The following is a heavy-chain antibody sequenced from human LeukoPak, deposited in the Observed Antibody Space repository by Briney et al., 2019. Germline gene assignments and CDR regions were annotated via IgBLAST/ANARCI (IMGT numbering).Heavy chain of an antibody. CDR3: ARASRGIAANLCFDY. J-gene: IGHJ4*02. D-gene: IGHD6-25*01. Sequence: GGSLRLSCAVSGFTFSDYWMSWVRQAPGKGLEWVANIKEDGSEKYYVDSVKGRFTISRDSAKNSLFLQMNSLRAEDTAVYYCARASRGIAANLCFDYWGQGILVTVSS. CDR2: IKEDGSEK. V-gene: IGHV3-7*01. CDR1: GFTFSDYW.